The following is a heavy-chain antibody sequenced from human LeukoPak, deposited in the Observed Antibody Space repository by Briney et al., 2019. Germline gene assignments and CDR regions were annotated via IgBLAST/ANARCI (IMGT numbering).Heavy chain of an antibody. CDR3: ARSSGGTHTYDY. D-gene: IGHD2-15*01. J-gene: IGHJ4*02. V-gene: IGHV1-8*01. CDR1: GYTFTSYD. CDR2: MNPNSGNT. Sequence: ASVKVSCKASGYTFTSYDINWVRQATGQGLEWMGWMNPNSGNTGYAQKFQGRVTITRDTSASTTYMVVSSLRSEDMAVYYCARSSGGTHTYDYWGQGTLVTVSS.